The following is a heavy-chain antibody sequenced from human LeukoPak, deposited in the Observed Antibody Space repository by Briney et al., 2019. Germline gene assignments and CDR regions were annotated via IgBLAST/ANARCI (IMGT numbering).Heavy chain of an antibody. CDR3: AKDRPIVVVPAVYFDY. J-gene: IGHJ4*02. D-gene: IGHD2-2*01. CDR2: ISGSGGST. CDR1: GFTFSSYA. Sequence: GGSLRLSCAASGFTFSSYAMSWVRQAPGKGLEWVSAISGSGGSTYYADSVKGRFTISRDNSKNTLYLQMNSLRAEGTAVYYCAKDRPIVVVPAVYFDYWGQGTLVTVSS. V-gene: IGHV3-23*01.